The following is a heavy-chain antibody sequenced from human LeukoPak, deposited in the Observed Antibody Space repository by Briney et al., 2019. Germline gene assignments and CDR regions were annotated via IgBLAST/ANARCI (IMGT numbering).Heavy chain of an antibody. CDR1: GFTFSTYA. V-gene: IGHV3-23*01. CDR2: ISGSGGST. Sequence: GGSLRLSCVASGFTFSTYAMSWVRQAPGKGLEWVSTISGSGGSTYYADSVKSRFTISRDNSKNTLYLQMSSLRAEDTAVYYCAKEPQVYYYYFFDNWGQGTLVTVSS. J-gene: IGHJ4*02. CDR3: AKEPQVYYYYFFDN. D-gene: IGHD3-22*01.